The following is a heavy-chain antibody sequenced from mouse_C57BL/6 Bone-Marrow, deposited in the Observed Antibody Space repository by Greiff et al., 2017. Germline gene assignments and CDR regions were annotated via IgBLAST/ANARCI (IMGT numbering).Heavy chain of an antibody. V-gene: IGHV14-4*01. J-gene: IGHJ1*03. D-gene: IGHD1-1*01. CDR3: TTPSTTVVADWYFDV. Sequence: VQLQQSGAELVRPGASVKLSCTASGFNIKDDYMHWVKQRPEQGLEWIGWIDPENGDTEYASKFQGKATITADTASNTAYLQLSSLTSEDTAVYYCTTPSTTVVADWYFDVWGTGTTVTVSS. CDR2: IDPENGDT. CDR1: GFNIKDDY.